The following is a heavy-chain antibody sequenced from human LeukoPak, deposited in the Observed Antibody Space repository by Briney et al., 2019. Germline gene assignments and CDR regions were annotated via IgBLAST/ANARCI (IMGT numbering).Heavy chain of an antibody. CDR2: IYPGDSDT. V-gene: IGHV5-51*01. CDR1: GYSFTSYW. CDR3: ARRSPEFDY. D-gene: IGHD1-14*01. J-gene: IGHJ4*02. Sequence: PGGSLRLSCKGSGYSFTSYWIGWERQMPGKGLEWMGIIYPGDSDTRYSPSFQGQVTISADKSISTAYLQWSSLKASDTAMYYCARRSPEFDYWGQGTLVTVSS.